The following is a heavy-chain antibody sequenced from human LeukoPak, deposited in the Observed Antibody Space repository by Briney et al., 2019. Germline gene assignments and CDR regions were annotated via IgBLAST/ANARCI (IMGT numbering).Heavy chain of an antibody. J-gene: IGHJ6*03. CDR3: AMDVGYYDFCSGSHYYYYMDV. D-gene: IGHD3-3*01. Sequence: PETPSLTCIDPRGSISSYYWSWVRPPPRKGLEWGGYIYYMGSTNYNPSLKSRATIPVATPKTQFSLKLISVTATDTDVYDCAMDVGYYDFCSGSHYYYYMDVWGKGTTVTVSS. CDR1: RGSISSYY. V-gene: IGHV4-59*01. CDR2: IYYMGST.